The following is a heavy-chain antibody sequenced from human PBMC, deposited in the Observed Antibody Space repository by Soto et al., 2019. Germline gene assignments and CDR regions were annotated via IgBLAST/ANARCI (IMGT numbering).Heavy chain of an antibody. D-gene: IGHD5-12*01. CDR3: ARGGVATTLYYYYGMDV. CDR2: IIPIFGTA. CDR1: GGTFSSYA. V-gene: IGHV1-69*06. Sequence: AVKVSCKASGGTFSSYAISWVRHAPGQGLEWMGGIIPIFGTANYAQKFQGRVTITADKSTSTAYMELSSLRSEDTAVYYCARGGVATTLYYYYGMDVWGQGTTVTVSS. J-gene: IGHJ6*02.